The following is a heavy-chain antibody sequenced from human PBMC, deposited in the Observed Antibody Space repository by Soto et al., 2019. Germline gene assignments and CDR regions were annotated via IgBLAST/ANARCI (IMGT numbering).Heavy chain of an antibody. Sequence: EVQLVESGGGLVQPGGSLKLSCAASGFTFGDSAIHWVRQASGKGLAWVGRIRSKANNYATAYAASMRGRFTISRDDSKNTAYLQLNSLKTEDTAVYYCSSPLYFYGSGSNDDYWGQGTLVTVSS. J-gene: IGHJ4*02. D-gene: IGHD3-10*01. CDR3: SSPLYFYGSGSNDDY. CDR2: IRSKANNYAT. V-gene: IGHV3-73*01. CDR1: GFTFGDSA.